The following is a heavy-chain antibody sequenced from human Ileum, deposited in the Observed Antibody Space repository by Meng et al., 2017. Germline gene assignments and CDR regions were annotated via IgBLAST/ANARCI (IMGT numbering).Heavy chain of an antibody. CDR2: INHSGST. CDR1: GGSFSGYY. D-gene: IGHD6-19*01. J-gene: IGHJ4*02. CDR3: ARTSGWFYY. Sequence: QAQLQQWGAGLLKPSETLSLTCAVYGGSFSGYYWSWIRQPPGKGLEWIGEINHSGSTNYNPSLKGRVTISVDTSKNQFSLKLSSVTAADTAVYYCARTSGWFYYWGQGTLVTVSS. V-gene: IGHV4-34*01.